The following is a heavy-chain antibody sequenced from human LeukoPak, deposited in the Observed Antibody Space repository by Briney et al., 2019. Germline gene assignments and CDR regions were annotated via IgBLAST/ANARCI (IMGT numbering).Heavy chain of an antibody. Sequence: PGGSLRLSCAASGFTFSSYWMSWVRQPPGKGLEWIGEINHSGSTNYNPSLKSRVTISVDTSKNQFSLKLSSVTAADTAVYYCARDRNDYVWGSYRYINKVYNWFDPWGQGTLVTVSS. CDR1: GFTFSSYW. V-gene: IGHV4-34*01. J-gene: IGHJ5*02. CDR3: ARDRNDYVWGSYRYINKVYNWFDP. D-gene: IGHD3-16*02. CDR2: INHSGST.